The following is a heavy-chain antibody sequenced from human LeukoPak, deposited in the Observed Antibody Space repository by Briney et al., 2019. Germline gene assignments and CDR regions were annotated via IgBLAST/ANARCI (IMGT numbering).Heavy chain of an antibody. CDR2: MNPNSGNT. J-gene: IGHJ1*01. Sequence: ASVKVSSKSSGYTFSSDVINSGRQAIGQRLEWMEWMNPNSGNTGYAQKFQGRLNMTRNTSIDTAYMELSSLRSDDTAVYYCARRVGSGWPVQHWGQGTLVTVSS. CDR3: ARRVGSGWPVQH. D-gene: IGHD6-19*01. V-gene: IGHV1-8*01. CDR1: GYTFSSDV.